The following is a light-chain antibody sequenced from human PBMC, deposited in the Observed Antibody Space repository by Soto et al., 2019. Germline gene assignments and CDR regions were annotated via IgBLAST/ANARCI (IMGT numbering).Light chain of an antibody. J-gene: IGLJ1*01. V-gene: IGLV2-8*01. CDR2: EVS. CDR3: TSYAGSKDRYV. CDR1: SSDVGAYKY. Sequence: QSVLTQPPSASGSPGQSVTISCTGTSSDVGAYKYVSWYQHHPGKAPKLIIYEVSQRPSGVPDRFSGSKSGNTASLTVSGLQAEDEAHYYCTSYAGSKDRYVFGTGTKVTVL.